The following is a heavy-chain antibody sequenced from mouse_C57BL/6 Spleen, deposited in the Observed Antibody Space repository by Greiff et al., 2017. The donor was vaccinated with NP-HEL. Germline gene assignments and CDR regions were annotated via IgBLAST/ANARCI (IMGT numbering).Heavy chain of an antibody. V-gene: IGHV1-81*01. CDR2: IYPRSGNT. J-gene: IGHJ3*01. CDR1: GYTFTSYG. D-gene: IGHD1-1*01. CDR3: AREVTTAVATGAY. Sequence: QVQLKESGAELARPGASVKLSCKASGYTFTSYGISWVKQRTGQGLEWIGEIYPRSGNTYYNEKFKGKATLTADKSSSTAYMELRSLTSEDSAVYFCAREVTTAVATGAYWGQGTLVTVSA.